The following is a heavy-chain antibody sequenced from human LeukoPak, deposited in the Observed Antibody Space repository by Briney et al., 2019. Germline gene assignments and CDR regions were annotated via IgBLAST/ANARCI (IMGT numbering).Heavy chain of an antibody. J-gene: IGHJ5*02. CDR2: MNPNSGNT. V-gene: IGHV1-8*01. D-gene: IGHD6-13*01. CDR1: GYAFTSYD. CDR3: ARGSPYSSSWYGIDP. Sequence: ASVKVSCKASGYAFTSYDINWVRQATGQGLEWMGYMNPNSGNTVSAQKFQGRVTMTRNTSISTAYMELSSLRSEDTAVYYCARGSPYSSSWYGIDPWGQGTLVTVSS.